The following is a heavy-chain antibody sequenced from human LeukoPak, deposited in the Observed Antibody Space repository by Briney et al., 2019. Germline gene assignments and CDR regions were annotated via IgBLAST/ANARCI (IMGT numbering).Heavy chain of an antibody. CDR2: IYYSGST. D-gene: IGHD4-17*01. CDR3: ASAYGDYDGYFDH. J-gene: IGHJ4*02. CDR1: GGSITSYF. Sequence: SETLSLTCTVSGGSITSYFWSWIRQPPGKGLEWIGYIYYSGSTNYNPSLKSRVTTSIDTSKNQFSLKLTSVTAADTAVYYCASAYGDYDGYFDHWGQGTLVAVSS. V-gene: IGHV4-59*01.